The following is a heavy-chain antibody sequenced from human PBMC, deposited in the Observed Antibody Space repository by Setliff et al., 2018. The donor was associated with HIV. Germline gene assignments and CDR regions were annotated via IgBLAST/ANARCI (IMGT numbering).Heavy chain of an antibody. CDR3: ARQLSNSFDY. Sequence: GASVKVSCKASGYTFTDYFIHWVRQAPGQGLEWVGWISPNNGDTTIPQRFRGRVTMTRDTSINAAYLELSGLTSDDTAVYYCARQLSNSFDYWGQGTLVTVSS. D-gene: IGHD6-6*01. V-gene: IGHV1-2*02. CDR1: GYTFTDYF. J-gene: IGHJ4*02. CDR2: ISPNNGDT.